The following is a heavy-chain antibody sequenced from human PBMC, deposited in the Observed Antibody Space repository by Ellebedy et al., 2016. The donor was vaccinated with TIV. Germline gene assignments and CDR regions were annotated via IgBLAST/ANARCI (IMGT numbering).Heavy chain of an antibody. Sequence: SETLSLTXTVSGGSISSGDYYWSWLRQHPGKGLEWIGYIYYSGSTYYNPSLQSRGTISVDTSKNQFSLKLRSVTAADTAVYYCARGIVLVLAANDWFDSWGQGTLVSVSS. J-gene: IGHJ5*01. CDR3: ARGIVLVLAANDWFDS. D-gene: IGHD2-15*01. CDR2: IYYSGST. CDR1: GGSISSGDYY. V-gene: IGHV4-31*03.